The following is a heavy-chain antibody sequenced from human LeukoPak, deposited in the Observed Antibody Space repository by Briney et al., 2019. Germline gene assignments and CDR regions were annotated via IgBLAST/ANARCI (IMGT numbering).Heavy chain of an antibody. CDR2: INPSGRSA. CDR1: PYTFNKYY. V-gene: IGHV1-46*02. J-gene: IGHJ5*02. CDR3: ARDSVELERRNWFDP. Sequence: ASVKVSCKASPYTFNKYYIHWVRQAPGQGLEWMGVINPSGRSASYAQRFQGTVTMTRDTSTSTVYMDLSSLRSEDTAVYYCARDSVELERRNWFDPWGQGTLVTVSS. D-gene: IGHD1-1*01.